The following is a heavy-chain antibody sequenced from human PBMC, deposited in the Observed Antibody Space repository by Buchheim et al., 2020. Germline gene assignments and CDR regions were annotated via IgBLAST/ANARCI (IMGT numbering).Heavy chain of an antibody. V-gene: IGHV3-30*03. CDR3: LAEIGAREFDH. CDR1: GFSFRSHA. CDR2: ISYDASYK. J-gene: IGHJ4*02. Sequence: QVQLVESGGGVVQPGTSLRLSCAASGFSFRSHAMHWVRQAPGKGLEWVALISYDASYKDYPASVKGRFTISRDNSKNTLYLQIDSLRVEDTAVYYCLAEIGAREFDHWGQGTL. D-gene: IGHD2/OR15-2a*01.